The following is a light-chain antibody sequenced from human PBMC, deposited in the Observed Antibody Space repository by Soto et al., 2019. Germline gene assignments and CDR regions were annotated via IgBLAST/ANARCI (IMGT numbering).Light chain of an antibody. V-gene: IGKV1-9*01. CDR2: AAS. J-gene: IGKJ3*01. CDR1: QDISNY. Sequence: DIQLTQSPSFLSASVGDRVTITCRASQDISNYLVWYQQKPGKAPKPLIYAASTLQIGVPSRFSGSGSGTEFTLTISSLQPEDLANHDGEHLNSYPVTFGPGTNVYIK. CDR3: EHLNSYPVT.